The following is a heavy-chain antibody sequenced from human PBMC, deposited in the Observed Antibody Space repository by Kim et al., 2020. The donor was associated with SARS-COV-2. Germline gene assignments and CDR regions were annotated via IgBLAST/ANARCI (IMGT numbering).Heavy chain of an antibody. CDR3: ARSTQLRGPFDY. CDR1: GGSISSSSYY. J-gene: IGHJ4*02. Sequence: SETLSLTCTVSGGSISSSSYYWGWIRQPPGKGLEWIGSIYYSGSTYYNPSLKSRVTISVDTSKNQFSLKLSSVTAADTAVYYCARSTQLRGPFDYWGQGT. CDR2: IYYSGST. D-gene: IGHD6-13*01. V-gene: IGHV4-39*07.